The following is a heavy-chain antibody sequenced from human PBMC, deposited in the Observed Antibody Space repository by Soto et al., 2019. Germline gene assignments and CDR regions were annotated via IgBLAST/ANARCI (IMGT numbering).Heavy chain of an antibody. D-gene: IGHD2-8*01. CDR2: INPSGGST. J-gene: IGHJ4*02. V-gene: IGHV1-46*01. Sequence: ASVKVSCKASGYTFTSYYMHWVRQAPGQGLEWMGIINPSGGSTSYAQKFQGRVTMTRDTSTSTVYMDLSSLTSEDTSVYFCTSDLNGGNPFDYWGQGTLVTVSS. CDR3: TSDLNGGNPFDY. CDR1: GYTFTSYY.